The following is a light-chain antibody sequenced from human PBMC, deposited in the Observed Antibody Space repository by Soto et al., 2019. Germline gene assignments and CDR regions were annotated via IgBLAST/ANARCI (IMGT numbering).Light chain of an antibody. CDR3: QQSYSTPFT. CDR2: AAS. J-gene: IGKJ3*01. Sequence: DIQMTQSLSSLSASVGDRVTITCRASQSISTYLNWYQQKPGKAPKLLIYAASTLQSGAPSRFGGSGSATDFTLTISSLQSEDFATYYCQQSYSTPFTFGPGTKVDIK. CDR1: QSISTY. V-gene: IGKV1-39*01.